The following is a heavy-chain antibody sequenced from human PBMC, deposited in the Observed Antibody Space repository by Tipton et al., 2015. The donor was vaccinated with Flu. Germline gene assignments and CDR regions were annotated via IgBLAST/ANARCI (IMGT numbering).Heavy chain of an antibody. D-gene: IGHD4-11*01. CDR2: IHYSGSP. J-gene: IGHJ5*02. CDR3: ARQDYSNYVSDPKNCFDP. CDR1: GDSMRRDYF. V-gene: IGHV4-38-2*02. Sequence: LRLSCTVSGDSMRRDYFWGWIRQAPGKGLEWIGNIHYSGSPHYNPSLKSRVTISVDTSKNQFSLRLNSVTAADTAVYYCARQDYSNYVSDPKNCFDPWGQGILVTVSS.